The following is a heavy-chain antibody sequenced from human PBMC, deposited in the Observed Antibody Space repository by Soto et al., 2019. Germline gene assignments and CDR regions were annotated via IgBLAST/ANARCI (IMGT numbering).Heavy chain of an antibody. V-gene: IGHV3-23*01. Sequence: GGSQRHSCTAPEFNFRSYAMSWVRQAPGKGLEWVSAISGSGGSTYYADSVKGRFTISRDNSKNTLYLQMNSLRAEDTAVYYCAKTAYYYDSSGYNNWFDPWGQGTLVTVSS. J-gene: IGHJ5*02. CDR1: EFNFRSYA. D-gene: IGHD3-22*01. CDR3: AKTAYYYDSSGYNNWFDP. CDR2: ISGSGGST.